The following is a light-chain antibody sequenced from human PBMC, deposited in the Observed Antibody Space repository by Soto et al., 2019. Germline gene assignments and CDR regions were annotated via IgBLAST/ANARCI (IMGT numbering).Light chain of an antibody. Sequence: IVWPQSPGTLSCSPGERATLSCRDSQSVSSSYLAWYQQKPGQAPRLLIYGASSRATGIPDRFSDSGSGTDFTLTISRLEPEDFAVYYCRQYGSSPGTFGQGTKVDI. CDR3: RQYGSSPGT. V-gene: IGKV3-20*01. CDR2: GAS. CDR1: QSVSSSY. J-gene: IGKJ1*01.